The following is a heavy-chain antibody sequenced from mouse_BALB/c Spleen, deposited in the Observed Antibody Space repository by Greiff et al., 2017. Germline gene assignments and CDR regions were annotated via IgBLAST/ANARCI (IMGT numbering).Heavy chain of an antibody. CDR2: IWRGGST. CDR3: AKNPDYYGSSYNAMDY. Sequence: QVQLKESGPSLVQPSQSLSITCTVSGFSLTSYGVHWVRQSPGKGLEWLGVIWRGGSTDYNAAFMSRLSITKDNSKSQVFFKMNSLQADDTAIYYCAKNPDYYGSSYNAMDYWGQGTSVTVSS. J-gene: IGHJ4*01. D-gene: IGHD1-1*01. V-gene: IGHV2-5-1*01. CDR1: GFSLTSYG.